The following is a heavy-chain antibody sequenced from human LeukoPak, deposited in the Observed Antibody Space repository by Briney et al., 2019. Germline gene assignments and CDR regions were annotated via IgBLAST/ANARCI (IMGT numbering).Heavy chain of an antibody. D-gene: IGHD1-26*01. CDR3: ARDFIVGAKNWFDP. J-gene: IGHJ5*02. CDR2: IGSSSSYI. Sequence: GGTLRLSCAVSGFTLSSYRMNWVRQAPGKGREGVSSIGSSSSYIYYAASVKGRFTISRDNAKNSLYLQLNSLRAEDTAVYYCARDFIVGAKNWFDPWGQGTLVTVSS. CDR1: GFTLSSYR. V-gene: IGHV3-21*01.